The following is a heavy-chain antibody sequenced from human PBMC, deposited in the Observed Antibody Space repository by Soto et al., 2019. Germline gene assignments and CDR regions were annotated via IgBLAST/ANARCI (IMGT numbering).Heavy chain of an antibody. V-gene: IGHV4-31*03. D-gene: IGHD2-15*01. CDR3: ASPKGSWTQDGAFDI. J-gene: IGHJ3*02. CDR2: IYYSGST. Sequence: SETLSLTCTVSGGSISSGGYYWSWIRQHPGKGLEWIGYIYYSGSTYYNPSLKSRVTISVDTSKNQFSLKLSSVTAADTAVYYCASPKGSWTQDGAFDIWGQGTMVTVSS. CDR1: GGSISSGGYY.